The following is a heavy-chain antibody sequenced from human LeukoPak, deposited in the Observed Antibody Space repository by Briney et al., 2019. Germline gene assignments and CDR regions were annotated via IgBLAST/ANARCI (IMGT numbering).Heavy chain of an antibody. J-gene: IGHJ6*03. Sequence: ASVKVSCKASGYTFTGYYMHWVRQAPGQGLEWMGWINPNSGGTNYAQKFQGRVTMTRDTSISTAYMELSRLRSDDTAVYYCAKDPDYRLLWFGELIYYYYYMDVWGKGTTVTISS. V-gene: IGHV1-2*02. CDR3: AKDPDYRLLWFGELIYYYYYMDV. CDR1: GYTFTGYY. CDR2: INPNSGGT. D-gene: IGHD3-10*01.